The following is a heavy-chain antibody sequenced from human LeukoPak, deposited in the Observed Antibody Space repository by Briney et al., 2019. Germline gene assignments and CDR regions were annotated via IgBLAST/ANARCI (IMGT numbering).Heavy chain of an antibody. CDR1: GGSISSSSYY. J-gene: IGHJ5*02. CDR2: IYYSGST. D-gene: IGHD4-17*01. V-gene: IGHV4-39*01. Sequence: PSETLSLTCTVSGGSISSSSYYWGWIRQPPGKGLEWIESIYYSGSTYYNPSLKSRVTISVDTSKNQFSLKLSSVTAADTAVYYCASATVTTFWFDLWGQGTLVTVSS. CDR3: ASATVTTFWFDL.